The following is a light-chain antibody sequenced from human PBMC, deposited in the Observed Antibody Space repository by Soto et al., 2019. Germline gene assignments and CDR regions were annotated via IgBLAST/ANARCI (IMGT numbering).Light chain of an antibody. CDR1: QTINYW. Sequence: DIQMTQSPSTLSGSVGDRVTITCRASQTINYWLAWYQQKPGKAPKLLISKTSNLESGVPSRFSGSGSGTEFSLTISSLQPDDFATYYCQQYKSFSLTFGGGTKVDIK. J-gene: IGKJ4*01. CDR3: QQYKSFSLT. CDR2: KTS. V-gene: IGKV1-5*03.